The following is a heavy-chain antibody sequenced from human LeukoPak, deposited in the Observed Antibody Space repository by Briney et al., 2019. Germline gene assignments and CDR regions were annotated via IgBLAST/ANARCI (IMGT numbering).Heavy chain of an antibody. D-gene: IGHD6-19*01. CDR3: AREGWGTYSSGPYYFDY. V-gene: IGHV1-18*04. CDR1: GHTFTRHG. J-gene: IGHJ4*02. CDR2: IGAYSGNT. Sequence: ASVKVSCKASGHTFTRHGISWVRQAPGQGLEWMGWIGAYSGNTKYAQKFQGRVTVTTDTSTSTAYMELRSLRSDDTAVYYCAREGWGTYSSGPYYFDYWGQGTLVTVSS.